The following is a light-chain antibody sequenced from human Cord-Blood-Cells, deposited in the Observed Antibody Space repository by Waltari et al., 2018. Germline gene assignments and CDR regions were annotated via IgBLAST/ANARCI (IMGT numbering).Light chain of an antibody. CDR2: GNN. J-gene: IGLJ3*02. V-gene: IGLV1-47*01. CDR1: SSNIGSNY. CDR3: AAWDDSLSGWV. Sequence: QSVLTQPPSASGTPGQRVTIPCSGSSSNIGSNYVYWYQQLPGTAPKLPIFGNNRGPPGGPARCSGSKPGTSAALASSGLRSEDEADDYCAAWDDSLSGWVFGGGTKLTVL.